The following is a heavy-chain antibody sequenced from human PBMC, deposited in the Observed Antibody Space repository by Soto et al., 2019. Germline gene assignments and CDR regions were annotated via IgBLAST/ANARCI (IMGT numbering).Heavy chain of an antibody. D-gene: IGHD2-21*02. CDR3: AREGWNCGGDCYSYYFDY. Sequence: GGSLRLSCAASGFTFSSYAMHWVRQAPGKGLEWVAVISYDGSNKYYADSVKGRFTISRDNSKNTLYLQMNSLRAEDTAVYYCAREGWNCGGDCYSYYFDYWGQGTLVTVSS. CDR2: ISYDGSNK. CDR1: GFTFSSYA. J-gene: IGHJ4*02. V-gene: IGHV3-30-3*01.